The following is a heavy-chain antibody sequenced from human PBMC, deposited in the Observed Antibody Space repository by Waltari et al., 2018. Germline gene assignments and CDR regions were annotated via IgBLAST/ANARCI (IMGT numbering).Heavy chain of an antibody. D-gene: IGHD3-22*01. CDR3: AKDRKWLSRGYYFDY. CDR1: GFPFSSSA. J-gene: IGHJ4*02. V-gene: IGHV3-23*01. Sequence: EVQLLESGGGLVQTGGSLRLSCADSGFPFSSSAMSWVRTAPGKGREWVSAIRGSGGSTDYADSVKGRFTISRDNSKNTLYLQMNSLRAEDTAVYYCAKDRKWLSRGYYFDYWGQGTLVTVSS. CDR2: IRGSGGST.